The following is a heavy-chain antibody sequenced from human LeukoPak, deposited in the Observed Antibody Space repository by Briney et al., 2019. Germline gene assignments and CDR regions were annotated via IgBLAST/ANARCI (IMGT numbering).Heavy chain of an antibody. D-gene: IGHD2-2*01. CDR1: GFTFSSYA. Sequence: SGGSLRLSCAASGFTFSSYAMSWVRQAPGKGLEWVSAISGSGGSTYYADSVKGRFTISRDNSKNTLYLQMNSLRAEDTAVCYCASHPLGYCSSTSCLPYYFDYWGQGTLVTVSS. CDR3: ASHPLGYCSSTSCLPYYFDY. J-gene: IGHJ4*02. V-gene: IGHV3-23*01. CDR2: ISGSGGST.